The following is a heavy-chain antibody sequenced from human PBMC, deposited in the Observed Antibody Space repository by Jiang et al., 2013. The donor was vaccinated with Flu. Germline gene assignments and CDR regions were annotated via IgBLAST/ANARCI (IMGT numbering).Heavy chain of an antibody. CDR1: GYSFTSYW. Sequence: GAEVKKPGESLKISCKGSGYSFTSYWIGWVRQMPGKGLEWMGIIYPGDSDTRYSPSFQGQVTISADKSISTAYLQWSSLKASDTAMYYCARLATRITIFGVVIKPYYYYYMDVWGKGTTVTVSS. CDR2: IYPGDSDT. V-gene: IGHV5-51*01. D-gene: IGHD3-3*01. J-gene: IGHJ6*03. CDR3: ARLATRITIFGVVIKPYYYYYMDV.